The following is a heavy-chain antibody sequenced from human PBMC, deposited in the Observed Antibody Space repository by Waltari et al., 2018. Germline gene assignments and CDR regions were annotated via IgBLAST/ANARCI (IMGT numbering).Heavy chain of an antibody. V-gene: IGHV4-59*08. CDR3: ARRVGGNWYFDL. D-gene: IGHD3-10*01. Sequence: QVQLQESGPGLVKPSETLSLTCTVSGGSISSYYWNWIRQPPGKGLEWIGHIYYSGRTNYQPSLKSRVTISVDTSKNQFSLKLSSVTAADTAVYYCARRVGGNWYFDLWGHATLVTVSS. CDR1: GGSISSYY. CDR2: IYYSGRT. J-gene: IGHJ2*01.